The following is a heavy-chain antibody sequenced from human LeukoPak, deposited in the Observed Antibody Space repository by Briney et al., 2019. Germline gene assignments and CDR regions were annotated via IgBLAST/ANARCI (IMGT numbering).Heavy chain of an antibody. CDR3: AREGFYSGLDI. V-gene: IGHV3-21*01. CDR1: GFRFSGYS. Sequence: GGSLRLSCVGSGFRFSGYSMKWFRQAPGKGLEWVSYLGSTISYISYSDSVKGRFTIYRDNAKSSLYLQMNSLRVEDTALYYCAREGFYSGLDIWGQGTMVTVSS. CDR2: LGSTISYI. J-gene: IGHJ6*02.